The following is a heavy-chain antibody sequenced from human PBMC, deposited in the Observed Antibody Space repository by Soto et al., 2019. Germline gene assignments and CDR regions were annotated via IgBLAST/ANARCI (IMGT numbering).Heavy chain of an antibody. CDR1: GFTFSSYS. J-gene: IGHJ4*02. V-gene: IGHV3-21*01. Sequence: EVQLVESGGGLVKPGGSLRLSCAASGFTFSSYSMNWVRQAPGKGLEWVSSISSSSSYIYYADSVKGRFTISRDNAKNSLYLQMNSLRAEDTAVYYCARQSNSGYDSPFFDYWGQGTLVTVSS. D-gene: IGHD5-12*01. CDR3: ARQSNSGYDSPFFDY. CDR2: ISSSSSYI.